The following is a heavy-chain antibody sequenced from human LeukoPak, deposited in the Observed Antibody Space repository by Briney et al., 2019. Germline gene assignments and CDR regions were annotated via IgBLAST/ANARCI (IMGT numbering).Heavy chain of an antibody. J-gene: IGHJ4*02. V-gene: IGHV4-34*01. CDR1: GVSFNDYY. CDR3: TRMTTGHDY. CDR2: INHSGYT. D-gene: IGHD4-17*01. Sequence: PSETLSLTSAVSGVSFNDYYWSWVRQTPGKGLEWIGEINHSGYTNDSPSLKSRVTLSIDTSSAQFSLNVRSVTVADTGIYYCTRMTTGHDYWGQGTLVTVSS.